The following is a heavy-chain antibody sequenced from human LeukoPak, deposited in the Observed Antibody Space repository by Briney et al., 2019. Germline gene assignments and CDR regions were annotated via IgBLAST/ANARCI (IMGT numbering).Heavy chain of an antibody. D-gene: IGHD6-19*01. J-gene: IGHJ6*02. CDR1: GFTFSSYA. Sequence: GGSLRLSCAASGFTFSSYAMSWVRQAPGKGLEWVSAISGSGGSTYYADSVKGRFTISRDNSKNTLYLQMNSLRAEDTAVYYCANAQDEYSSGWYGLEYYDMDVWGQGTTVTVSS. CDR2: ISGSGGST. CDR3: ANAQDEYSSGWYGLEYYDMDV. V-gene: IGHV3-23*01.